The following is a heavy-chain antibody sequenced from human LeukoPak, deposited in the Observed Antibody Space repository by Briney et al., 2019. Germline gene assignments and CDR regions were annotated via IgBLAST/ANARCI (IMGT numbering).Heavy chain of an antibody. CDR2: INPNSGGT. V-gene: IGHV1-2*02. Sequence: ASVKVSCKASGYTFTGYYMHWVRQAPGQGLEWMGWINPNSGGTNYAQKFQGRVTMTRDTSISTAYMELSRLRSDDTAVYYCARDRFVVVPAAYYGMDVWGQGTTVTVSS. D-gene: IGHD2-2*01. CDR3: ARDRFVVVPAAYYGMDV. CDR1: GYTFTGYY. J-gene: IGHJ6*02.